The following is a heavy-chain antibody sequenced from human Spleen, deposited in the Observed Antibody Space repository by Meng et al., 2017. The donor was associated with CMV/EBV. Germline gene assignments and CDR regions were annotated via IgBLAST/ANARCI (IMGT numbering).Heavy chain of an antibody. Sequence: SETLSLTCTVSGGSISSSSYYWGWIRQPPGKGLEWIGSIYYSGSTYYNPSLKSRVTISVDTSKNQFSLKVSSVTAADTAVYYCASTAGGYYDFWSGWFDPWGQGTLVTVSS. J-gene: IGHJ5*02. CDR3: ASTAGGYYDFWSGWFDP. V-gene: IGHV4-39*07. CDR2: IYYSGST. CDR1: GGSISSSSYY. D-gene: IGHD3-3*01.